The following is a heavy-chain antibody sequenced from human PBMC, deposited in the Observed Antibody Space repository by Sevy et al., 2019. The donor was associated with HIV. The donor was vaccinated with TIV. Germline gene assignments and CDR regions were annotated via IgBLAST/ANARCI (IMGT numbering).Heavy chain of an antibody. D-gene: IGHD6-6*01. CDR1: GYTFTSYG. V-gene: IGHV1-18*01. J-gene: IGHJ6*02. CDR3: ARDLLEAARPGYYYYGMDV. CDR2: ISAYNGNR. Sequence: ASVKVSCKASGYTFTSYGISWVRQAPGQGLEWMGWISAYNGNRNYAQTLQGRVTMTTDTSTSTAYMELRGLRSDDTAVYYCARDLLEAARPGYYYYGMDVWGQGTTVTVSS.